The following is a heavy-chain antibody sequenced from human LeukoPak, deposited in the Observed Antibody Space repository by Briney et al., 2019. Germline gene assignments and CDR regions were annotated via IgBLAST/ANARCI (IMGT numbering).Heavy chain of an antibody. J-gene: IGHJ4*02. Sequence: ASVKVSCKASGVTFSSYAISWVRQAPGQGLEWMGRIIPILGIANYAQKFQGRVTITADKSTSTAYMELSSLRSEDTAVYYCARHTVGGATPYFDYWGQGTLVTVSS. V-gene: IGHV1-69*04. CDR3: ARHTVGGATPYFDY. D-gene: IGHD1-26*01. CDR2: IIPILGIA. CDR1: GVTFSSYA.